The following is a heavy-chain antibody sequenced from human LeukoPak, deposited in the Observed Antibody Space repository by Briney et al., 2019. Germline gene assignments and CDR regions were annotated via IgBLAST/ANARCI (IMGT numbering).Heavy chain of an antibody. V-gene: IGHV3-23*01. J-gene: IGHJ6*04. CDR1: GFTFSNYG. CDR3: AELGITMIGGV. Sequence: SGGTLRLSCAASGFTFSNYGLSWVRQAPGKGLEWVSAISGSGGSIYYADSAKGRFTISRDNAKNSLYLQMNSLRAEDTAVYYCAELGITMIGGVWGKGTTVTISS. D-gene: IGHD3-10*02. CDR2: ISGSGGSI.